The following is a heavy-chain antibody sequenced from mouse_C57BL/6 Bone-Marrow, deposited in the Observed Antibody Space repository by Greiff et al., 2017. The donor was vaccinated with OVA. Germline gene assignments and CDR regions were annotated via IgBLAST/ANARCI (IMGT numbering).Heavy chain of an antibody. Sequence: EVQGVESGGGLVQPGGSLSLSCAASGFTFTDYYMSWVRQPPGKALEWLGFIRNKANGYTTEYSASVKGRFTISTDNYHSILYLQMNALRVEDSAAYNCARDLLNYWYFDVWGTGTTVTVSS. D-gene: IGHD2-1*01. CDR3: ARDLLNYWYFDV. CDR2: IRNKANGYTT. J-gene: IGHJ1*03. V-gene: IGHV7-3*01. CDR1: GFTFTDYY.